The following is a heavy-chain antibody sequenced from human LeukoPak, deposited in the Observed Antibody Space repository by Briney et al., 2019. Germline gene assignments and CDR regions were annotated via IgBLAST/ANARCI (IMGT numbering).Heavy chain of an antibody. CDR3: ARAWSPWFRVERAFDP. CDR2: ISGSSTTI. CDR1: GFTFSDYY. Sequence: GSLRLSCAASGFTFSDYYMSWIRQAAGKGLEWLAYISGSSTTIYYADSVKGRFTISRDNANNSLYLQMNSMTAADTAVYYCARAWSPWFRVERAFDPWGQGTLVTVSS. D-gene: IGHD3-10*01. V-gene: IGHV3-11*01. J-gene: IGHJ5*02.